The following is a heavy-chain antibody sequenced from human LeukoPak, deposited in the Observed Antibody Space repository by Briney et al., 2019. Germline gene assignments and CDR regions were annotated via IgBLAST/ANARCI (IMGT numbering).Heavy chain of an antibody. CDR1: RYIFTSYY. J-gene: IGHJ4*02. D-gene: IGHD6-13*01. V-gene: IGHV1-2*02. Sequence: ASVKVSCKASRYIFTSYYIHWVRQAPGQGLEWMGWINPNNGGTEYAQKFQGRVTMTTDTSITTAYMELSRLRSDDTAMYYCVRDRGSSWFADYWGQGTLLTVSS. CDR2: INPNNGGT. CDR3: VRDRGSSWFADY.